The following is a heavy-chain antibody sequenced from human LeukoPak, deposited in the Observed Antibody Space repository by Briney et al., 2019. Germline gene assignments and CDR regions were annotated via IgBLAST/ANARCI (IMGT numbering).Heavy chain of an antibody. CDR3: ARDFRYVAFDI. D-gene: IGHD2-2*01. J-gene: IGHJ3*02. CDR2: INGDGSRT. Sequence: GGSLRLSCAASGFTLGNFWVYWVRQAPGKGLVWVSRINGDGSRTSNADSVKGRFTISRDNAKNTVYLQMNSLRVEDTAVYYCARDFRYVAFDIWGQGTMVTVPS. CDR1: GFTLGNFW. V-gene: IGHV3-74*01.